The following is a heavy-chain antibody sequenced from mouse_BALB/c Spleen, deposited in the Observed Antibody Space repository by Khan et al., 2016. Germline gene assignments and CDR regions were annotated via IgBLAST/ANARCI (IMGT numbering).Heavy chain of an antibody. D-gene: IGHD2-4*01. CDR1: GFSLTTYV. V-gene: IGHV2-5-1*01. J-gene: IGHJ3*01. CDR3: AKVDYYDCDGAWFAY. CDR2: IWSGGNT. Sequence: QVQLKQSGPSLVQPSQSLSITCTVSGFSLTTYVVHWVRQSPGKGLEWLGVIWSGGNTDYNAAFMSRLRITKDNSKSQVFFKMNSLQADDTAIYYCAKVDYYDCDGAWFAYWGQGSLVTVSA.